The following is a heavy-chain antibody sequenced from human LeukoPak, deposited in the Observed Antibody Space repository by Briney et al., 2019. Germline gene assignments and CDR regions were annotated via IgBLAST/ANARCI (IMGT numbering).Heavy chain of an antibody. CDR2: ISSSSTYI. V-gene: IGHV3-21*01. Sequence: GRSLRLSCAASGFTFSTYSMNWVRQAPGKGLEWVSSISSSSTYIYYADSVKGRFTISRDNAKSSLYLQMNSLRAEDTAVYYCARDPGVAYFAMDVWGQGTTVTVSS. D-gene: IGHD5-12*01. CDR1: GFTFSTYS. J-gene: IGHJ6*02. CDR3: ARDPGVAYFAMDV.